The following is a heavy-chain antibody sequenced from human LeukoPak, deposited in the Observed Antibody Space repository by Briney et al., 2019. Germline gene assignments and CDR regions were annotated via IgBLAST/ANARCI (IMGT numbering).Heavy chain of an antibody. CDR1: GGSFSGYY. CDR2: INHSGST. J-gene: IGHJ3*02. D-gene: IGHD3-22*01. CDR3: ARPYYYDSSGYPLGAFDI. V-gene: IGHV4-34*01. Sequence: SETLSLTCAVYGGSFSGYYWSWIRQPPGKGLEWIGEINHSGSTNYNPSLKSRVTISVDKSKNQFSLKLSSVTAADTAMYYCARPYYYDSSGYPLGAFDIWGQGTMVTVSS.